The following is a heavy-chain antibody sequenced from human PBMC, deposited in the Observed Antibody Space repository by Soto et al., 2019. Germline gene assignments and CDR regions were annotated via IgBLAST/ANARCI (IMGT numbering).Heavy chain of an antibody. V-gene: IGHV4-59*01. D-gene: IGHD2-8*01. CDR1: SDSISDNY. J-gene: IGHJ5*02. Sequence: QLQLQESGPGLVKPSETLSLTCTVSSDSISDNYWSWIRQPPGKGLEWIGYIYYSGSTNYNPSLNGRVSMSIHTSKKQFYLTLTSVTAADTAFYYCARIDHPLMLAWFDPWGQGTLVTVSS. CDR3: ARIDHPLMLAWFDP. CDR2: IYYSGST.